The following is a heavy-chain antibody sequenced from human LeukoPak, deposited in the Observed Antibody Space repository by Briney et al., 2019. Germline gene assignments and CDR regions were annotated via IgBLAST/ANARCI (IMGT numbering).Heavy chain of an antibody. CDR3: ARGLGAAAAIIDY. D-gene: IGHD6-13*01. CDR1: GYTFTGYY. CDR2: INPNSGGT. J-gene: IGHJ4*02. Sequence: ASVKVSCKASGYTFTGYYMHWVRQAPGQGLEGRGWINPNSGGTNYAQKFQGRVTMTRDTSISTAYMELSRLRSDDTAVYYCARGLGAAAAIIDYWGQGTLVTVSS. V-gene: IGHV1-2*02.